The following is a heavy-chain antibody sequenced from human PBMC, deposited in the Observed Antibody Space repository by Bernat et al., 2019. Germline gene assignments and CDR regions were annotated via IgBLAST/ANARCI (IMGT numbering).Heavy chain of an antibody. J-gene: IGHJ4*02. CDR1: GGSISSGDYY. CDR3: ARDRDYGDYWSFFDY. V-gene: IGHV4-30-4*01. Sequence: QVQLQESGPGLVKPSQTLSLTCTVSGGSISSGDYYWSWIRQPPGKGLEWIGYIYYSGSTYYNPSLKSRVTISVDTSKNQLSLKLSSVTAADTAVYYCARDRDYGDYWSFFDYWGQGTLVTVSS. CDR2: IYYSGST. D-gene: IGHD4-17*01.